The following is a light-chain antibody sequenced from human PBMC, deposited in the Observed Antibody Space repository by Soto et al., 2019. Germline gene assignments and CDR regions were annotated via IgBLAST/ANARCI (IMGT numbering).Light chain of an antibody. CDR1: SADVGAFDY. J-gene: IGLJ3*02. V-gene: IGLV2-14*03. CDR3: AAYTTSSTLV. Sequence: QSAPTQPASVSGSPEQSITISCAGTSADVGAFDYVSWYQHHPGKVPKLMIYDVSDRPSGVSTRFSGSKSANMASLTISGLQPDDEADYYCAAYTTSSTLVFGGGTKLTVL. CDR2: DVS.